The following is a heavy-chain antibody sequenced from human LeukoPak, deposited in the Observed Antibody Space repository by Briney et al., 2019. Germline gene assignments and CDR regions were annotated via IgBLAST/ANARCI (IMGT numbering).Heavy chain of an antibody. V-gene: IGHV3-74*01. D-gene: IGHD3-10*01. CDR2: INNDGSST. CDR3: ARVARGDYYYYYMDV. J-gene: IGHJ6*03. CDR1: GFTLSSYW. Sequence: PGRCLRLSCGSSGFTLSSYWMHWVRQAPGKGLVWVSRINNDGSSTSYADSVQGRFTISRDNAKNTLYPQMNSLRAEDTALYYCARVARGDYYYYYMDVWGKGTTVTVSS.